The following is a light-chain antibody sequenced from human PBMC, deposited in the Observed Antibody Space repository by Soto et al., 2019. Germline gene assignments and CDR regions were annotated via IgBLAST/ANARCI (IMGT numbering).Light chain of an antibody. V-gene: IGKV1-5*03. Sequence: DIQMTQSPSTLSAAVGDRVTITCRAIQSIGSSLAWYQQKPGKDPKLLIYRAATLEDGVPSRCSSSGYGEKFSLTISRRQPDDFATYYCQAYTRSSPYTFGQGNKLEI. CDR2: RAA. CDR1: QSIGSS. CDR3: QAYTRSSPYT. J-gene: IGKJ2*01.